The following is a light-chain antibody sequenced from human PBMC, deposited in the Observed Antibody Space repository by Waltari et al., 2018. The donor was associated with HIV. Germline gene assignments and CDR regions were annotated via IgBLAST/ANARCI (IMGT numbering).Light chain of an antibody. Sequence: QSVLTQPPSASGTPGQRVTISCSGRSSNIGSNYVYWYQQLPGTAPKRLIYRNNQRPSGVPDRFSGSKSGTSASLAISGLRSEDEADYYCAAWDASLSAVVFGGGTKLTVL. CDR1: SSNIGSNY. V-gene: IGLV1-47*01. CDR2: RNN. J-gene: IGLJ2*01. CDR3: AAWDASLSAVV.